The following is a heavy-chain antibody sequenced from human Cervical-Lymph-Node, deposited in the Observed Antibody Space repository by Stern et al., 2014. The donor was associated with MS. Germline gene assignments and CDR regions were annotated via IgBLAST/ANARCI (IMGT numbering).Heavy chain of an antibody. CDR3: ARPYYYDSSGYYFHGGDAFDI. Sequence: QVQLVQSGAEVKKPGSSVKVSCKASGGTFSSYAISWVRQAPGQGLEWMGGIIPIFGTANYAQKFQGRVTITADESTSTAYMELSSLRSEDTAVYYCARPYYYDSSGYYFHGGDAFDIWGQGTMVTVSS. D-gene: IGHD3-22*01. V-gene: IGHV1-69*01. CDR1: GGTFSSYA. CDR2: IIPIFGTA. J-gene: IGHJ3*02.